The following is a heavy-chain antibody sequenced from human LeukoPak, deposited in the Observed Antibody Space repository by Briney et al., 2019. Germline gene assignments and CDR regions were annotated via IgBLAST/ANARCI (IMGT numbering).Heavy chain of an antibody. Sequence: GESQKISCKGSGYSFTSYWIGWVRQMPGKGLEWMGIIYPDDSDTRYSPSFQGQVTISADKSITTAYLQWSSLKASDTAMYYCARRPYSSGWFDWGQGTLVTVSS. D-gene: IGHD6-19*01. J-gene: IGHJ1*01. V-gene: IGHV5-51*01. CDR2: IYPDDSDT. CDR3: ARRPYSSGWFD. CDR1: GYSFTSYW.